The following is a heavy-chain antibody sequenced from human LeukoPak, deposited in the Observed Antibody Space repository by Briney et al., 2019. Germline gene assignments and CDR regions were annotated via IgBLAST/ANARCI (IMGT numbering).Heavy chain of an antibody. CDR1: GYTFTGYY. CDR2: INPNSGGT. D-gene: IGHD2/OR15-2a*01. J-gene: IGHJ3*02. V-gene: IGHV1-2*06. CDR3: AREKQIGDAFDI. Sequence: ASVKVSCKASGYTFTGYYMHWVRQAPGQGLEWMGRINPNSGGTNYAQKFQGRVTMTRDTSISTAYMELSRLRSEDTAVYYCAREKQIGDAFDIWGQGTMVTVSS.